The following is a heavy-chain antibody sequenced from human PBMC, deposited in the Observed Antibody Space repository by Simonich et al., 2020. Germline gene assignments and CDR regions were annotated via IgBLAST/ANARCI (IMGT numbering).Heavy chain of an antibody. D-gene: IGHD1-7*01. J-gene: IGHJ4*02. V-gene: IGHV3-23*01. CDR2: ISGSGGST. CDR1: GFTFSSYA. CDR3: AKRSGVSITGTFDY. Sequence: EVQLLESGGGLVQPGGSLRLSCAASGFTFSSYAVSWVRQAPGKGLRVVSAISGSGGSTYYADSVKGRFTISRDNSKNTLYLQMNSLRAEDTAVYYCAKRSGVSITGTFDYWGQGTLVTVSS.